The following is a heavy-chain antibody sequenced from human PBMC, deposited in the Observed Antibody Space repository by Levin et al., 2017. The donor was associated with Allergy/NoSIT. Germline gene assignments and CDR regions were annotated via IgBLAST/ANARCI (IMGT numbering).Heavy chain of an antibody. J-gene: IGHJ4*02. V-gene: IGHV1-2*02. CDR2: INPNSGGT. Sequence: ASVKVSCKASGYTFTGYYMHWVRQAPGQGLEWMGWINPNSGGTNYAQKFQGRVTMTRDTSISTAYMELSRLRSDDTAVYYCARVPRGYYDSSEQIYYFDYWGQGTLVTVSS. D-gene: IGHD3-22*01. CDR3: ARVPRGYYDSSEQIYYFDY. CDR1: GYTFTGYY.